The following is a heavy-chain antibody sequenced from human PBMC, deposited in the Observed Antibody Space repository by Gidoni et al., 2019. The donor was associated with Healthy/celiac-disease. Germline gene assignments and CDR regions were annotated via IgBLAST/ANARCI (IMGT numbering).Heavy chain of an antibody. CDR3: TRYGDYDILTGYYIGAFDI. D-gene: IGHD3-9*01. CDR1: GFTFCVYA. V-gene: IGHV3-49*05. CDR2: IRSKAYGGTT. Sequence: EVQLVESGGGLVKPGRSLRLSCTASGFTFCVYALRWFRQAPGKGLEWVGFIRSKAYGGTTEYAASVKGRFTISRDDSKSIAYLQMNSLKTEDTAVYYCTRYGDYDILTGYYIGAFDIWGQGTMVTVSS. J-gene: IGHJ3*02.